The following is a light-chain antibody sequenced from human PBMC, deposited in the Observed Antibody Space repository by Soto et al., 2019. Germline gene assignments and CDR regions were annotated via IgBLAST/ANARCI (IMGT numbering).Light chain of an antibody. Sequence: EIVMTQSPAPLSVSPGERATLSCKASQYIGSNLAWYQQKPGQAPRLLIYGASTRATGIPARFSGSGSGTECTLTISSLQSEDVAVYYCQQYNNWPITFGQGTRLEIK. V-gene: IGKV3-15*01. CDR1: QYIGSN. CDR3: QQYNNWPIT. J-gene: IGKJ5*01. CDR2: GAS.